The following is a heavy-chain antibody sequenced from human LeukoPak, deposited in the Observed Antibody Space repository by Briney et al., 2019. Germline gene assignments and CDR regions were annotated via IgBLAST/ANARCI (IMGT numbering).Heavy chain of an antibody. CDR2: IYYSGST. Sequence: SETLSLTCTVSGGSISSYYWSWIRQPPGKGLEWIGYIYYSGSTNYNPSLKSRVTISVDTSKDQFSLKLSSVTAADTAVYYCAREPVAGTVRWFDPWGQGTLVTVSS. D-gene: IGHD6-19*01. V-gene: IGHV4-59*01. CDR3: AREPVAGTVRWFDP. J-gene: IGHJ5*02. CDR1: GGSISSYY.